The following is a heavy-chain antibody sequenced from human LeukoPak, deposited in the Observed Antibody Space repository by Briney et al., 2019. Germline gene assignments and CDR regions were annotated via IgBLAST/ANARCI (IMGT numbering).Heavy chain of an antibody. CDR2: IYPGDSDT. Sequence: GESLKISCKGSGYSFTNYWIGWVRQMPGKGPEWMGIIYPGDSDTRYSPSFQGQVTISADKFITTAYLQWSSLKASDTALYYCARLHNAYSDAFGIWGQGTMVTVSS. CDR1: GYSFTNYW. CDR3: ARLHNAYSDAFGI. J-gene: IGHJ3*02. D-gene: IGHD1-14*01. V-gene: IGHV5-51*01.